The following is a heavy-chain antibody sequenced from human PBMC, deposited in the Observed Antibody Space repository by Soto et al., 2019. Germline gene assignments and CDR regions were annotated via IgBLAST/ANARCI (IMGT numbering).Heavy chain of an antibody. CDR1: GGSISSYY. CDR2: IYYSGST. Sequence: SETLSLTCTVSGGSISSYYWSWIRQPPGKGLEWIGYIYYSGSTNYNPSLKSRVTISVDTSKNQFSLKLSSVTAADTAVYYCARGTDRRPLGYCSGGSCYPHGGWFDPWGQGTLVTVSS. CDR3: ARGTDRRPLGYCSGGSCYPHGGWFDP. V-gene: IGHV4-59*01. D-gene: IGHD2-15*01. J-gene: IGHJ5*02.